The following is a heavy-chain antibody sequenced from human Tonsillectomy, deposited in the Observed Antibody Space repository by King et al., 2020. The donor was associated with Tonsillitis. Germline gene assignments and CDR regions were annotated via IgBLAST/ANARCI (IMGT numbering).Heavy chain of an antibody. CDR2: IHYSGST. CDR3: VSLFALALAGSYYYHIRDV. Sequence: VQLQESGPGLVKPSETLSLTCTVSGDSINTYYWSWIRRPPGKGLEWIGYIHYSGSTNYNPSLRNRLTISLDTSKNQFSLKLNSVTPSDTAVYYCVSLFALALAGSYYYHIRDVWGQGTSVTVSS. V-gene: IGHV4-59*01. J-gene: IGHJ6*02. CDR1: GDSINTYY. D-gene: IGHD6-13*01.